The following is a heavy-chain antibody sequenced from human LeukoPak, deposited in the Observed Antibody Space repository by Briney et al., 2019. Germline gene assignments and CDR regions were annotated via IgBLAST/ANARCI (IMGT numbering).Heavy chain of an antibody. Sequence: SETLSLTCTVSGGSISSYYWSWIRQPPGKGLEWIGYIYYSGSTNYNPSLKSRVTISVDTSKNQFSLKLSSVTAADTAVYYCARGVYYGSGSYYKKGPFDYWGQGTLVTVSS. V-gene: IGHV4-59*12. J-gene: IGHJ4*02. CDR3: ARGVYYGSGSYYKKGPFDY. CDR2: IYYSGST. D-gene: IGHD3-10*01. CDR1: GGSISSYY.